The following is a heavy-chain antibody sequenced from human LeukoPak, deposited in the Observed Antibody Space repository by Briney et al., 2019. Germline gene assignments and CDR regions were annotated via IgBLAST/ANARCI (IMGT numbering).Heavy chain of an antibody. Sequence: ASVKVSCKASGYTFTGYGISWVRQAPGQGLEWMGWISAYNGNTNYAQKLQGRDTMTTDTSTSTAYMELRSLRSDDTAVYYCARGQRRPEMYYDFGGEFDPWGQGTLVTVSS. CDR3: ARGQRRPEMYYDFGGEFDP. J-gene: IGHJ5*02. V-gene: IGHV1-18*01. D-gene: IGHD3-3*01. CDR1: GYTFTGYG. CDR2: ISAYNGNT.